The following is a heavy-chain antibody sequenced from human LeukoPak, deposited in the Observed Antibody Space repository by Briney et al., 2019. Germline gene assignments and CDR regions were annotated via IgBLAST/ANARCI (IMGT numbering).Heavy chain of an antibody. V-gene: IGHV1-18*01. CDR1: GYTFTSYG. Sequence: ASVKVSCKASGYTFTSYGISWVRQAPGQGLEWMGWISAYNGNTNYAQKLQGRVTMTTDTSTSTAYMELSSLRSEDTAVYYCARGWRIVGATRGYYFDYWGQGTLVTVSS. D-gene: IGHD1-26*01. CDR2: ISAYNGNT. CDR3: ARGWRIVGATRGYYFDY. J-gene: IGHJ4*02.